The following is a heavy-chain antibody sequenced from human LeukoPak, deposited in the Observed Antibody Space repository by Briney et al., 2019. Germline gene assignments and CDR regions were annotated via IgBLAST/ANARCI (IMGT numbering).Heavy chain of an antibody. V-gene: IGHV1-2*02. D-gene: IGHD3-3*01. Sequence: GASVKVSCKASGYTFTGYYMHWVRQAPGQGLEWMGWINPNSGDTNYAQNFQDRVTMTTDKSTSTAYMELRSLRSDDTAVYFCMRGYDFWSFHAGANSGQGTLVTVSS. CDR1: GYTFTGYY. CDR2: INPNSGDT. CDR3: MRGYDFWSFHAGAN. J-gene: IGHJ4*02.